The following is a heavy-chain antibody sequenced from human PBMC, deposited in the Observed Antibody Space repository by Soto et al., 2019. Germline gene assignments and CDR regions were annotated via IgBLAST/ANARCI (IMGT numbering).Heavy chain of an antibody. Sequence: PSETLSLPCNVSSGSINNHFWSWIRQPAGKGLEWIGHIYNSGTTTYNPSLKSRVTMSVDPPKNRFSLKLSSVTAADTAVYYCARINGGSPDFWGRGTLVTVSS. D-gene: IGHD2-15*01. J-gene: IGHJ4*02. CDR3: ARINGGSPDF. CDR1: SGSINNHF. CDR2: IYNSGTT. V-gene: IGHV4-4*07.